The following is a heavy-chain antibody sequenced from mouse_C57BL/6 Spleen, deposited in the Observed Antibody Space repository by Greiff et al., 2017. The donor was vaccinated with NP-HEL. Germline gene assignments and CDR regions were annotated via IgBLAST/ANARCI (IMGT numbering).Heavy chain of an antibody. D-gene: IGHD1-1*01. CDR1: GYTFTSYW. CDR2: INPSNGGT. Sequence: VQLQQPGTELVKPGASVKLSCKASGYTFTSYWMHWVKQRPGQGLEWIGNINPSNGGTNYNEKFKSKATLTVDKSSSTAYMQLSSLKSEDSAVYYCARSAPRYRPAWFAYWGQGTLVTVSA. J-gene: IGHJ3*01. CDR3: ARSAPRYRPAWFAY. V-gene: IGHV1-53*01.